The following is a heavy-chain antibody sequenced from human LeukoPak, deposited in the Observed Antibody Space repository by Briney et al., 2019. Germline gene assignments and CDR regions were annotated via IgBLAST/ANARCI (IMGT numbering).Heavy chain of an antibody. CDR2: IYHSGST. CDR1: GGSISSDNW. CDR3: ASTAPQTRYYYDSSGTLTPYYYYYMDV. D-gene: IGHD3-22*01. V-gene: IGHV4-4*02. Sequence: PSGTLSLTCAVSGGSISSDNWWSWVRQPPGKGLEWIGEIYHSGSTYYNPSLKSRVTISVDTSKNQFSLKLSSVTAADTAVYYCASTAPQTRYYYDSSGTLTPYYYYYMDVWGKGTTVTVSS. J-gene: IGHJ6*03.